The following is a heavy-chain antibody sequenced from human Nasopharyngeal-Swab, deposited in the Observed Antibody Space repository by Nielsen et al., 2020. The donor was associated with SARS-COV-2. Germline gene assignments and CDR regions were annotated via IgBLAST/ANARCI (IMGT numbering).Heavy chain of an antibody. CDR1: GFTVSSNY. D-gene: IGHD4-23*01. J-gene: IGHJ4*02. CDR2: IYSGGST. Sequence: GGSLRLSCAASGFTVSSNYMSWVRQAPGKGLEWVSVIYSGGSTYYADSVKGGFTISRDNSKNTLYLQMNSLRAEDTAVYYCARVSPVANFDYWGQGTLVTVSS. V-gene: IGHV3-66*01. CDR3: ARVSPVANFDY.